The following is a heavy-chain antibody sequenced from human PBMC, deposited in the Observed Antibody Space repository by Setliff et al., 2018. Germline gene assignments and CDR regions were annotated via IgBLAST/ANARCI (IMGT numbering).Heavy chain of an antibody. J-gene: IGHJ4*02. CDR3: ARDTCSLTSCQDDYFDY. V-gene: IGHV1-18*01. CDR2: ISTYSGAI. CDR1: GYTFTSYG. Sequence: ASVKVSCKASGYTFTSYGFSWVRQAPGRGVEWMGWISTYSGAIKNVPKFRDRVTMTTDASTNTAYMELRSLTSDDTAVYYCARDTCSLTSCQDDYFDYWGQGTLVTVSS. D-gene: IGHD2-2*01.